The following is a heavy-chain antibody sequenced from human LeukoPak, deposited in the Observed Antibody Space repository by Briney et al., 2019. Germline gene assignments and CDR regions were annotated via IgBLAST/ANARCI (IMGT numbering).Heavy chain of an antibody. Sequence: ASVKVSCKASGYTFTGYYMHWVRQAPGQGLEWMGWINPNSGGTNYAQKFQGRVTMTRDTSISTAYMELSRLRSDDTAVYYCARDPMGATDHYYYMDVWGKGTTVTVSS. D-gene: IGHD1-26*01. CDR2: INPNSGGT. CDR3: ARDPMGATDHYYYMDV. J-gene: IGHJ6*03. CDR1: GYTFTGYY. V-gene: IGHV1-2*02.